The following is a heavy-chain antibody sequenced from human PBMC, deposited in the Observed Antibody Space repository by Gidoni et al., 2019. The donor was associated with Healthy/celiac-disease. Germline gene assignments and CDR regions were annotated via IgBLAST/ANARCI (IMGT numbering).Heavy chain of an antibody. Sequence: QLQLQESGPGLVKPSETLSLTCTVSGGSISSSSYYWGWIRQPPGKGLEWIGSIYYSGSTYYNPSLKSRVTISVDTSKNQFSLKLSSVTAADTAVYYCASRAGLRAVAGDYYYYGMDVWGQGTTVTVSS. CDR1: GGSISSSSYY. CDR3: ASRAGLRAVAGDYYYYGMDV. V-gene: IGHV4-39*01. CDR2: IYYSGST. D-gene: IGHD6-19*01. J-gene: IGHJ6*02.